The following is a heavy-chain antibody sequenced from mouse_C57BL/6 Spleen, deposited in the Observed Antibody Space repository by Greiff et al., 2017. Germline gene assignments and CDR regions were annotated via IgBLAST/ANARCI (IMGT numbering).Heavy chain of an antibody. CDR2: ISSGGSYT. V-gene: IGHV5-6*01. CDR1: GFTFSSYG. CDR3: ARQRGANWYYCDN. Sequence: EVQGVESGGDLVKPGGSLKLSCAASGFTFSSYGMSWVRQTPDKRLEWVATISSGGSYTYYPDSVQGRFTISRDNAKNTLYLQMSSLKSEDTAMYYCARQRGANWYYCDNWGQGTTLTVSS. J-gene: IGHJ2*01. D-gene: IGHD4-1*01.